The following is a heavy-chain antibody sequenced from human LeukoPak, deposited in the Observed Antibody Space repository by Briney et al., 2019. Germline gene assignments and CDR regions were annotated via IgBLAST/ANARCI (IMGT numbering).Heavy chain of an antibody. V-gene: IGHV3-7*04. CDR1: GFTFSSYC. J-gene: IGHJ6*02. CDR2: TKQDGSEK. Sequence: GRSLRLSCAASGFTFSSYCMHWVRQAPGKWLGWVYNTKQDGSEKSYVDSVKGRFTISRHNAKHSLYLQMNSLSAEERAVYYCAWGGGVSGSYRPGVYYYGMDVWGQGTTVTVSS. CDR3: AWGGGVSGSYRPGVYYYGMDV. D-gene: IGHD3-10*01.